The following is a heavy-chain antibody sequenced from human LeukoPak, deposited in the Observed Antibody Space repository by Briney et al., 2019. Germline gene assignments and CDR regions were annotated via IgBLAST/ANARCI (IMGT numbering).Heavy chain of an antibody. CDR3: AQYQLPSYYYYGMDV. Sequence: SETLSPTCAVYGGSFSGYYWSWIRQPPGKGLEWIGEINHSGSTNYNPSLKSRVTISVDTSKNQFSLKLSSVTAADTAVYYCAQYQLPSYYYYGMDVWGQGTTVTVSS. CDR2: INHSGST. CDR1: GGSFSGYY. D-gene: IGHD2-2*01. V-gene: IGHV4-34*01. J-gene: IGHJ6*02.